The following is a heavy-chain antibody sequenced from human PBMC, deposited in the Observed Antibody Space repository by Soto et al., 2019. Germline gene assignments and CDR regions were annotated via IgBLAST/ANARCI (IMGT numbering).Heavy chain of an antibody. Sequence: QVQLVQSGAEVKKPGASVKVSCKASGYTFTGYYMHWVRQAPGQGLEWMGWINPNSGGTNYAQKVQGWVTMTRDTSISTAYMELSRLRSDDTAVYYCARSYYDSSGFSNDAFDIWGQGTMVTVSS. CDR3: ARSYYDSSGFSNDAFDI. V-gene: IGHV1-2*04. D-gene: IGHD3-22*01. CDR2: INPNSGGT. CDR1: GYTFTGYY. J-gene: IGHJ3*02.